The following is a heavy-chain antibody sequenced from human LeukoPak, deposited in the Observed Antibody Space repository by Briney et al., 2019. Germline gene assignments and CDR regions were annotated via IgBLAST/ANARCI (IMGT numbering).Heavy chain of an antibody. CDR3: ARTVKYSVTPLDY. J-gene: IGHJ4*02. Sequence: PGGSLRLSCAASGFTFSSYSMNWVRQAPGKGLEWVSSISSSSSYIYYADSVKGRFTISRDNAKNSLYLQMNSLRAEDTAVYYCARTVKYSVTPLDYWGQGTLVTVSS. V-gene: IGHV3-21*01. CDR1: GFTFSSYS. CDR2: ISSSSSYI. D-gene: IGHD6-6*01.